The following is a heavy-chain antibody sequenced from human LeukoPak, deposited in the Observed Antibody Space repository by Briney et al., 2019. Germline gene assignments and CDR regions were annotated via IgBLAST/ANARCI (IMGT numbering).Heavy chain of an antibody. Sequence: PGGSLRLSCAASGFTFNRYTMTWVRQAPGKGLEWVTSITSISSYIYYADSVKGRFTISRDNAKNSLYLQMNSLRADDTAVYYCAKEHSPYCSREACYDYFDYWGQGTLVTVSS. CDR1: GFTFNRYT. D-gene: IGHD2-15*01. CDR3: AKEHSPYCSREACYDYFDY. CDR2: ITSISSYI. V-gene: IGHV3-21*01. J-gene: IGHJ4*02.